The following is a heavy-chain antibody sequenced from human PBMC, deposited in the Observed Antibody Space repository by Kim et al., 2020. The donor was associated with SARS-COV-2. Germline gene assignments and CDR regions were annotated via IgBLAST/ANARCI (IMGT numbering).Heavy chain of an antibody. D-gene: IGHD6-19*01. J-gene: IGHJ4*02. CDR1: GFTFGSYA. CDR3: AKDRWGVAGTGRRDY. CDR2: ISGNGGSI. Sequence: GGSLRLSCAASGFTFGSYAMRWVRQAPGKGLEWVSGISGNGGSIYYADSVKGRFTISRDNAKNTLYLQMNSLRAEDTALYYCAKDRWGVAGTGRRDYWVQGTLVTVPS. V-gene: IGHV3-9*01.